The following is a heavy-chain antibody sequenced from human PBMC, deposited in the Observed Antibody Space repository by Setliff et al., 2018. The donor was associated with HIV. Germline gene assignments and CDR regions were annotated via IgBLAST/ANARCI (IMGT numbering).Heavy chain of an antibody. J-gene: IGHJ6*02. Sequence: GGSLRLSCAASGFTFWSHSMLWVRQAPGKGLQWVAYISRGGDSIFYVDSVKGRFTISRDNAKNSMDLQMNSLRAEDTAIYYCARKLRPGHGVDVWGQGTTVTVSS. D-gene: IGHD3-10*01. V-gene: IGHV3-48*04. CDR3: ARKLRPGHGVDV. CDR2: ISRGGDSI. CDR1: GFTFWSHS.